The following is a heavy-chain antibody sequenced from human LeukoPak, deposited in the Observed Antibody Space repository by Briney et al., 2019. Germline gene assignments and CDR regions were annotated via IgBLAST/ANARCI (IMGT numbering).Heavy chain of an antibody. CDR3: ARDATIFGVVKYGMDV. CDR2: IIPIFGTA. Sequence: SVKVSCKASGGTFDSYAISWVRQAPGQGLEWMGGIIPIFGTANYAQKFQGRVTITADESTSTAYMELSSLRSEDTAVYYCARDATIFGVVKYGMDVWGQGTTVTVSS. CDR1: GGTFDSYA. V-gene: IGHV1-69*13. D-gene: IGHD3-3*01. J-gene: IGHJ6*02.